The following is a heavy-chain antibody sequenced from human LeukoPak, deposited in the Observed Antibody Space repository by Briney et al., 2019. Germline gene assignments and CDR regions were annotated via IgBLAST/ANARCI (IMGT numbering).Heavy chain of an antibody. Sequence: SETLSLTCTVSGGSISSYYWSWIRQPPGKGLEWIGYIYYSGSTNYNPSLKSRVTISVDTSKNQFSLKLSSVTAADTAVYYCARDYYDSSGYYLDYWGQGTLVTVSS. CDR3: ARDYYDSSGYYLDY. J-gene: IGHJ4*02. D-gene: IGHD3-22*01. V-gene: IGHV4-59*01. CDR1: GGSISSYY. CDR2: IYYSGST.